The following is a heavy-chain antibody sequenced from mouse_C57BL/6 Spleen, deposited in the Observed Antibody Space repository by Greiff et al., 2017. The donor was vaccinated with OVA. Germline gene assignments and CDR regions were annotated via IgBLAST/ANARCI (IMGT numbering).Heavy chain of an antibody. D-gene: IGHD2-1*01. CDR1: GYTFTEYT. V-gene: IGHV1-62-2*01. Sequence: QVQLKESGAELVKPGASVKLSCKASGYTFTEYTIHWVKQRSGQGLEWIGWFYPGSGSIKYNEKFKDKATLTSDKSASTVYMELSRLTSGDSAVYFCARHEGLGLLFDYWGQGTTLTVSS. J-gene: IGHJ2*01. CDR2: FYPGSGSI. CDR3: ARHEGLGLLFDY.